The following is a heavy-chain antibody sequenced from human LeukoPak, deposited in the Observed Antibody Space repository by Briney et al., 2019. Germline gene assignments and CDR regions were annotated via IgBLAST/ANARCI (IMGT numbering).Heavy chain of an antibody. CDR3: ARLQDYDILTGTADY. CDR1: GYSFTSYW. Sequence: KISCKGFGYSFTSYWIGWVRQMPGKGLEWMGIIYPGDSDTRYSPSFQGQVTTSADKSISTAYLQWSSLKASDTAMYYCARLQDYDILTGTADYWGQGTLVTVSS. D-gene: IGHD3-9*01. J-gene: IGHJ4*02. V-gene: IGHV5-51*01. CDR2: IYPGDSDT.